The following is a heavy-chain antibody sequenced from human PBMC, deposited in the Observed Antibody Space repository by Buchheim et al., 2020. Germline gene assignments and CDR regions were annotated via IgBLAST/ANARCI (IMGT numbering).Heavy chain of an antibody. V-gene: IGHV3-21*01. Sequence: EVQLVESGGGLVKPGGSLRLSCAASGFTFSSYSMNWVRQAPGKGLEWVSSISSSSSYIYYADSVKGRFTISSDNAKNSLYLQMNSLRAEDTAVYYCARDRIVGAKGRDAFDIWGQGT. CDR2: ISSSSSYI. CDR1: GFTFSSYS. D-gene: IGHD1-26*01. CDR3: ARDRIVGAKGRDAFDI. J-gene: IGHJ3*02.